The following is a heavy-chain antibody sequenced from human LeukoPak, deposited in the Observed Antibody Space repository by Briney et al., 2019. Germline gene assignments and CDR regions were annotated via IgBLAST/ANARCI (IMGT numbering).Heavy chain of an antibody. CDR1: GYTFTSYD. CDR2: MHPNSGNT. Sequence: GASVTVSFKASGYTFTSYDINWVRQPTAQGLEWMGWMHPNSGNTGYAQKFQGRVTMTRNTSIATAYMELSSLRSEDTAVYYCGRSTILRYFDSYYYYYGMDVWGQGTTVTVS. V-gene: IGHV1-8*01. J-gene: IGHJ6*02. D-gene: IGHD3-9*01. CDR3: GRSTILRYFDSYYYYYGMDV.